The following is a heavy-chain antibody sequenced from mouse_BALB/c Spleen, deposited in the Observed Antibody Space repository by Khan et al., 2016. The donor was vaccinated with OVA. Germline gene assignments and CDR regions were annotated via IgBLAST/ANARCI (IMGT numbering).Heavy chain of an antibody. D-gene: IGHD2-14*01. J-gene: IGHJ2*01. V-gene: IGHV3-8*02. CDR3: ARRNYGYDGYFDY. CDR2: ISYSDST. CDR1: GDSITSGY. Sequence: EVQLVESGPSLVKPSQTLSLTCSVTGDSITSGYWNWIRRFPGNKLEYMGYISYSDSTFYNPSLKSRISITRDTSKNQYYLQLNSVTTEDTTTYYGARRNYGYDGYFDYWGQGTTLTGSS.